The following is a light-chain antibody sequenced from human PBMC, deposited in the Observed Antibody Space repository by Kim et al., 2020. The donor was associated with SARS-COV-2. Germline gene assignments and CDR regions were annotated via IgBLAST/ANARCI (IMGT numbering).Light chain of an antibody. V-gene: IGKV1-9*01. CDR3: QQLHSYPLT. J-gene: IGKJ5*01. CDR2: AAS. Sequence: QLTQSPSSLSASVGDRVTITCRASQDSTNNLAWYQQKPGKDPNLLIYAASALHSGVPSRFSGSGFGTEFSLTISSLQPEDSATYYCQQLHSYPLTFGQGTRLEIK. CDR1: QDSTNN.